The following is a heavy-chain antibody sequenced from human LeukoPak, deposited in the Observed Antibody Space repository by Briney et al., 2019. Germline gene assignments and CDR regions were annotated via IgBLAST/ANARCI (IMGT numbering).Heavy chain of an antibody. CDR1: GGSISSYY. D-gene: IGHD3-9*01. Sequence: SETLSLTCTVSGGSISSYYWSWIRQPPGKGLEWIGYIYYSGSTNYNPSLKSRVTISVDTSKNQSSLKLSSVTAADTAVYYCAREAGYFAFDIWGQGTMVTVSS. CDR2: IYYSGST. V-gene: IGHV4-59*01. J-gene: IGHJ3*02. CDR3: AREAGYFAFDI.